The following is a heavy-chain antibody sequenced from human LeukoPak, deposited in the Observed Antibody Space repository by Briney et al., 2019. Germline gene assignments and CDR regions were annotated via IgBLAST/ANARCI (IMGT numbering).Heavy chain of an antibody. J-gene: IGHJ4*02. CDR3: ARVDDRGHYYDSSGPRKLFDY. Sequence: ASVKVSCKASGYTFTGYYMHWVRQAPGQGLEWVGWINPDSGGTNYARKFQGRVTMTRDTSIRAAYMELRGLRSDDTAVYYCARVDDRGHYYDSSGPRKLFDYWGQGTLVTVSS. V-gene: IGHV1-2*02. D-gene: IGHD3-22*01. CDR2: INPDSGGT. CDR1: GYTFTGYY.